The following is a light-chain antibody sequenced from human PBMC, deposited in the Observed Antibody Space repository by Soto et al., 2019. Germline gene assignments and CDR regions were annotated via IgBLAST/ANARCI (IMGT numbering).Light chain of an antibody. Sequence: EILLTPSPSSLSSSLGDRATISCRASQGVSSKYLAWYQQKPGQAPRLLIYGASSRATGIPDRFSGSGSGTDFTLTISSLQPEDFATYYCQQHDNYPITFGQGTRLEIK. V-gene: IGKV3-20*01. CDR3: QQHDNYPIT. CDR1: QGVSSKY. J-gene: IGKJ5*01. CDR2: GAS.